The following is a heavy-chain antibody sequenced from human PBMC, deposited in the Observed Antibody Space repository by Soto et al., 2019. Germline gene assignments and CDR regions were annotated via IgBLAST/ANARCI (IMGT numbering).Heavy chain of an antibody. D-gene: IGHD6-6*01. J-gene: IGHJ6*02. CDR1: GFTFSSYS. CDR2: ISSSSSYI. CDR3: AREKRWSSSRQTYYYYYGMDV. Sequence: GGSLRLSCAASGFTFSSYSMNWVRQAPGKGLEWVSSISSSSSYIYYADSVKGRFTISRDNAKNSLYLQMNSLRAEDTAVYYCAREKRWSSSRQTYYYYYGMDVWGQGTTVTVSS. V-gene: IGHV3-21*01.